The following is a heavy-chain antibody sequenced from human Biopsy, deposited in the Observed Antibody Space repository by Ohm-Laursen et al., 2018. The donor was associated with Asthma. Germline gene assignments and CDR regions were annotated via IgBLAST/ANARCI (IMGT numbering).Heavy chain of an antibody. D-gene: IGHD2-21*01. CDR2: ISSDVRE. J-gene: IGHJ5*02. V-gene: IGHV3-30*03. CDR3: VRWRSGYPDHYSDL. CDR1: GFTFRNFG. Sequence: SLRLSCAASGFTFRNFGMHWVRQAPGKGLEWVALISSDVREWYADSVKGRFTISRDNSKNTLDLQMNSLRGDDTAVYYCVRWRSGYPDHYSDLWGLGTLVTVPS.